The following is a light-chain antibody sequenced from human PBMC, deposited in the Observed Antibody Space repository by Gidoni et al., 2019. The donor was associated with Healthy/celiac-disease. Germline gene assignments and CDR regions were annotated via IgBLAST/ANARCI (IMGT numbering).Light chain of an antibody. V-gene: IGKV3-11*01. CDR2: DAS. CDR1: QSVSSY. Sequence: EIVLTQSPATLSLSPGESATLSCRASQSVSSYLAWYQQKPGQAPRLRIYDASNRATGIPARFSGSGSGTDFTLTISSLEPEDFAVYYCQQRSNWPPGYTFGQGTKLEIK. J-gene: IGKJ2*01. CDR3: QQRSNWPPGYT.